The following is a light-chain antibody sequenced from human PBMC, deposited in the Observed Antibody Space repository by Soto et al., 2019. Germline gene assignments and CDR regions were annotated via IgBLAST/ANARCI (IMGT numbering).Light chain of an antibody. CDR1: SNDIGLYNY. CDR3: ASYARGSTLVV. CDR2: VVS. Sequence: QSALAQPASVSGSPGQPITISCTGTSNDIGLYNYVSWYQQHPGKAPKLIIYVVSSRPSGISNRFSASKSGNTASLTISGLQAEDEADYYCASYARGSTLVVFGGGTEVTVL. J-gene: IGLJ2*01. V-gene: IGLV2-14*01.